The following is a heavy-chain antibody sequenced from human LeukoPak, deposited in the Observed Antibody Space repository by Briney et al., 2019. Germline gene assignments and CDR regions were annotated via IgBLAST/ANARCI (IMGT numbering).Heavy chain of an antibody. CDR3: ARRRYDSSGYFDH. CDR2: ITGSGGDT. D-gene: IGHD3-22*01. CDR1: GFTFTNAM. V-gene: IGHV3-23*01. J-gene: IGHJ4*02. Sequence: GGSLRHSCAATGFTFTNAMKSWVRQAPGKGLEWVSGITGSGGDTDYADSVKGRFTISRDNSKKTLYLQMNSLRVEDTAVYYCARRRYDSSGYFDHWGQATLVPVSS.